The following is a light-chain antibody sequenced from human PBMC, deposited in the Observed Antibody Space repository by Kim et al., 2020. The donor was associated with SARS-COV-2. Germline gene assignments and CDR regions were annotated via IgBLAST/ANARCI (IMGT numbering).Light chain of an antibody. CDR3: QQYDSSPHT. Sequence: EIVLTQSPGTLSLSPGERATLSCRASQTLSSDYLAWYQQKPGQAPRLLIYGASNGATGIPDSFSGSGSGTDFTLTISRLAPEDFAVYYCQQYDSSPHTFGQGTRVEI. CDR2: GAS. V-gene: IGKV3-20*01. CDR1: QTLSSDY. J-gene: IGKJ1*01.